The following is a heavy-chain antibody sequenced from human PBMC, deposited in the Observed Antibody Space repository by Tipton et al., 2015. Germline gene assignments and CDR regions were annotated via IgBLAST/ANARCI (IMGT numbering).Heavy chain of an antibody. Sequence: TLSLTCAVYGGSFSGYYWTWIRQPPGKGLEWIGEINHSGGTEYNPSLKSRVTMSVDTSKKQFSLKLSSVTAADTAVYYCACQDYDSLTRDYQTVDYWGQGTLVTVSS. V-gene: IGHV4-34*01. CDR1: GGSFSGYY. CDR3: ACQDYDSLTRDYQTVDY. D-gene: IGHD3-9*01. J-gene: IGHJ4*02. CDR2: INHSGGT.